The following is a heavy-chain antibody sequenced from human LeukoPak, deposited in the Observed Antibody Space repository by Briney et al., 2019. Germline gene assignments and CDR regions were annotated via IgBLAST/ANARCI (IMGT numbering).Heavy chain of an antibody. D-gene: IGHD6-19*01. CDR3: ARNVGWYSHDS. V-gene: IGHV4-59*08. Sequence: SETLSLTCTVSGDSLSSHEWSWIRQPPGKGLEWIGYIYGSGSTHYDASLRSRVTISEDTSKNQFSLKLTSVTAADTAVYYCARNVGWYSHDSWGQGTLVTVSS. CDR2: IYGSGST. CDR1: GDSLSSHE. J-gene: IGHJ4*02.